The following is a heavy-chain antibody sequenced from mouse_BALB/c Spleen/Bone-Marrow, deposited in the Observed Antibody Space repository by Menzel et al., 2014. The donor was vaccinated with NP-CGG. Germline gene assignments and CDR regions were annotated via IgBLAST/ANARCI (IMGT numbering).Heavy chain of an antibody. CDR2: IYPGDGDT. Sequence: VQRVESGPELVKPGASVKISCKASGYAFSSSWMNWVKQRPGQDLEWIGRIYPGDGDTNYNGKFKGKATLTADKSSSTAYMQLSSLTSVDSAVYFCARSDGYRTMDYWGQGTSVTVSS. D-gene: IGHD2-3*01. J-gene: IGHJ4*01. CDR3: ARSDGYRTMDY. CDR1: GYAFSSSW. V-gene: IGHV1-82*01.